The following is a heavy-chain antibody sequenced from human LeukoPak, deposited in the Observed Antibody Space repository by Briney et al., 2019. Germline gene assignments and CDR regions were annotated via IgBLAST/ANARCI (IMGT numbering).Heavy chain of an antibody. CDR2: ISAYNGNT. D-gene: IGHD2-2*01. CDR3: ASWAGICSTSSCSATPLDY. Sequence: GASVKVSCKASGYTFTSYGISWLRQAPGQGPEWMGWISAYNGNTNYAQKFQGRVSMTTDTSTSTAYMEVRSLRSDDTAVYYCASWAGICSTSSCSATPLDYWGQGTPVTVSS. CDR1: GYTFTSYG. J-gene: IGHJ4*02. V-gene: IGHV1-18*01.